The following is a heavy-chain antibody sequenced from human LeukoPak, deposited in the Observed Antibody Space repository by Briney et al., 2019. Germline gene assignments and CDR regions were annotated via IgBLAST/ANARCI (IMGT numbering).Heavy chain of an antibody. CDR1: GYTFTSYG. V-gene: IGHV1-18*01. J-gene: IGHJ6*02. Sequence: ASVTVSCKASGYTFTSYGISWVRQAPGQGLEWMGWISAYNGNTNYAQKLQGRVTMTTDTSTSTAYMELRSLRSDDTAVYYCARNYCSSTSCPYYYYGMDVWGQGTTVTVSS. D-gene: IGHD2-2*01. CDR2: ISAYNGNT. CDR3: ARNYCSSTSCPYYYYGMDV.